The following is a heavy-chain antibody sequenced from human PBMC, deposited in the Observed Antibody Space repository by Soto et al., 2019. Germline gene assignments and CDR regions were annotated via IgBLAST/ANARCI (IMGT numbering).Heavy chain of an antibody. D-gene: IGHD2-15*01. CDR3: VRDRCRGGTCYKKYDFDI. J-gene: IGHJ3*02. CDR2: ISSGHRYI. V-gene: IGHV3-21*01. CDR1: VFNFTSYT. Sequence: PWWSXRLSCLSYVFNFTSYTMNLFRHAPGKGLEWVSSISSGHRYIYHADSVEGRLIISRDDATNSLYLQMTSMRAEDTAVYFCVRDRCRGGTCYKKYDFDIWGQGTMV.